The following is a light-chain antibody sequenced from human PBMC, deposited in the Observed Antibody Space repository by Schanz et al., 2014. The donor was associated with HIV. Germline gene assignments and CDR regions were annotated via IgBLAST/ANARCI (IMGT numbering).Light chain of an antibody. Sequence: DIQVTQSPSSLSASVGDRVTITCRTSQVIGDDLGWFQQKPGKAPKRLIYAASSLQTGVPSRFSGSGSGTYFTLTISSLQPEDFATYYCQQPASYPLTFGGGTKVEIK. CDR1: QVIGDD. CDR2: AAS. V-gene: IGKV1-17*01. J-gene: IGKJ4*01. CDR3: QQPASYPLT.